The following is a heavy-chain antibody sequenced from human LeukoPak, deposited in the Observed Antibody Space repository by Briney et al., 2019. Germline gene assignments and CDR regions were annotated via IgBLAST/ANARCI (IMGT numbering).Heavy chain of an antibody. CDR3: ARAGGYCGRISCPYYFDY. CDR1: GYTFTNYD. D-gene: IGHD2-15*01. Sequence: ASVKVSCKASGYTFTNYDINWVRQAAGQGLEWMGWMNPNSGNTGYAQKFQGRVTMTRNTSISTAYMELSSLRSEDTAVYYCARAGGYCGRISCPYYFDYWGQGSLVAVSS. V-gene: IGHV1-8*01. CDR2: MNPNSGNT. J-gene: IGHJ4*02.